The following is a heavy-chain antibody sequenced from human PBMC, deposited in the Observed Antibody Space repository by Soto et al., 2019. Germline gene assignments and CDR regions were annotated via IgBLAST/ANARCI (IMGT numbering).Heavy chain of an antibody. Sequence: PSETLSLTCTVSGGSISSYYWSWIRQPPGKGLEWIGYIYYSGNTNYNPSLKSRVTISVDTSKNQFSLKLSSVTAADTAVYYCARGYSGYDYGGGHYFMDFWGKGSTVIVSS. CDR3: ARGYSGYDYGGGHYFMDF. J-gene: IGHJ6*03. D-gene: IGHD5-12*01. CDR2: IYYSGNT. V-gene: IGHV4-59*01. CDR1: GGSISSYY.